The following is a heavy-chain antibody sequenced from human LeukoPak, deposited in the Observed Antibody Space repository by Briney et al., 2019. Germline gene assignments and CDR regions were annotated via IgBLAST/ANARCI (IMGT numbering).Heavy chain of an antibody. J-gene: IGHJ5*02. V-gene: IGHV1-3*01. CDR3: ARTYGDYEYNWFDP. CDR1: GYTFTSYA. CDR2: INAGNGNT. D-gene: IGHD4-17*01. Sequence: ASVKVSFKASGYTFTSYAMHWVRQAPGQRLEWMGWINAGNGNTKYSQKFQGRVTITRDTSASTAYMELSSLRSEDTAVYYCARTYGDYEYNWFDPWGQGTLVTVSS.